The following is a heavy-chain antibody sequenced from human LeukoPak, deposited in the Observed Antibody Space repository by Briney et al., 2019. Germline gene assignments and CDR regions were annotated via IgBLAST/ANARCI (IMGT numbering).Heavy chain of an antibody. CDR1: GYTFTSYA. CDR3: ARGPIGSSSWYRFDY. D-gene: IGHD6-13*01. V-gene: IGHV1-3*01. J-gene: IGHJ4*02. Sequence: ASVKVSCKASGYTFTSYAMHWVRQAPGQRLEWMGWINAGNGNTKYSQKFQGRVTITRDTSASTAYMELSSLRSEDTAVYYCARGPIGSSSWYRFDYWGQGTLVTVSS. CDR2: INAGNGNT.